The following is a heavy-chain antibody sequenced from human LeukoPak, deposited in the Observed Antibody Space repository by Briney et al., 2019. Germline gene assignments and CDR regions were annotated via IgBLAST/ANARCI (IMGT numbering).Heavy chain of an antibody. CDR3: ARGLTGGLDS. J-gene: IGHJ5*01. Sequence: GGSLRLSCAASGFIFSSYDMHWVRQATGKGLEWVSSIAITGNTYYSGSVKGRFTISRENAKNSLYLQMNSLRAGDTAVYYCARGLTGGLDSRGQGTLVTVSS. V-gene: IGHV3-13*04. CDR2: IAITGNT. CDR1: GFIFSSYD. D-gene: IGHD1-26*01.